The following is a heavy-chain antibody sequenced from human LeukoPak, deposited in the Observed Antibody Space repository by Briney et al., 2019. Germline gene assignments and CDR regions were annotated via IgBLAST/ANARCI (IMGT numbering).Heavy chain of an antibody. Sequence: SETLSLTCTVSGGSISSYYWSWIRQPPGKGLEWIGEINHSGSTNYNPSLKSRVTISVDTSKNQFSLKLSSVTAADTAVYYCARGIIVGTTWGENYNWFDPWGQGTLVTVSS. V-gene: IGHV4-34*01. CDR3: ARGIIVGTTWGENYNWFDP. CDR2: INHSGST. CDR1: GGSISSYY. D-gene: IGHD1-26*01. J-gene: IGHJ5*02.